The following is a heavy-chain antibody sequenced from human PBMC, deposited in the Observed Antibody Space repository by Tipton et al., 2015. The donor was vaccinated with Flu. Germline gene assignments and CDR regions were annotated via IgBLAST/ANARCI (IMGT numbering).Heavy chain of an antibody. CDR3: AKDGWDTSGWYPFDY. Sequence: SLRLSCAASGFTFSNSAMTWVRQAPGKGLEWVSRIDGTDGKAHYADSVKGRFTISRDNSKNSLYLLISSLRPEDTAVYYCAKDGWDTSGWYPFDYWGQGTLVTVSA. V-gene: IGHV3-23*01. D-gene: IGHD6-19*01. CDR1: GFTFSNSA. CDR2: IDGTDGKA. J-gene: IGHJ4*02.